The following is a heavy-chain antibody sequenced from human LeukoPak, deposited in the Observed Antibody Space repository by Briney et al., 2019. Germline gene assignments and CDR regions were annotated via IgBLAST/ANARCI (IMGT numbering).Heavy chain of an antibody. Sequence: ASVKVSCKASRYSFTSYGISWVRQAPGQGVEWMGWINTYSGNRPYAQKVQARVTMTTDKSTSTAYMELRSLRSDDTAVYFCARDRGIGWGGMIEDYYYGMDVWGQGTTVTVSS. D-gene: IGHD6-25*01. J-gene: IGHJ6*02. V-gene: IGHV1-18*01. CDR3: ARDRGIGWGGMIEDYYYGMDV. CDR1: RYSFTSYG. CDR2: INTYSGNR.